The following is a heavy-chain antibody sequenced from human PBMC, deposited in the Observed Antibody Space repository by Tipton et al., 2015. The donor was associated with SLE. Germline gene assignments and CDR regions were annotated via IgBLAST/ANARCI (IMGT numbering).Heavy chain of an antibody. D-gene: IGHD3-9*01. J-gene: IGHJ5*02. V-gene: IGHV4-38-2*02. CDR3: ARTKLRYFDWPYNWFDP. Sequence: LSCTVSGYSISSGYYWGWIRQPPGKGLEWIGSIYYSGSTYYNPSLKSRVTISVDTSKNQFSLKLSSVTAADTAVYYCARTKLRYFDWPYNWFDPWGQGTLVTVSS. CDR1: GYSISSGYY. CDR2: IYYSGST.